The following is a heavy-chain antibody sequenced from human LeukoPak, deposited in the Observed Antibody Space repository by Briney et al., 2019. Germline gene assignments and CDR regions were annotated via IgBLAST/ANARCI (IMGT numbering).Heavy chain of an antibody. CDR3: ATLERGSTHHYYYYGMDV. V-gene: IGHV1-69*13. Sequence: SVKVSCKASGGTFSSYAISWVRQAPGQGLEWMGGIIPIFGTTNYAQKFQGRVTITADESTSTAYMELSSLRSEDTAVYYCATLERGSTHHYYYYGMDVWGQGTTVTVSS. CDR1: GGTFSSYA. D-gene: IGHD2-2*01. CDR2: IIPIFGTT. J-gene: IGHJ6*02.